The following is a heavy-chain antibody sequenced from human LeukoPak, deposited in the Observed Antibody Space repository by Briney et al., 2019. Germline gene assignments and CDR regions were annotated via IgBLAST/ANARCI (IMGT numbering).Heavy chain of an antibody. CDR3: ARDRDDAFDI. J-gene: IGHJ3*02. D-gene: IGHD3-10*01. CDR1: GYTFTSYG. V-gene: IGHV1-18*03. Sequence: GASVKVSCKASGYTFTSYGISWVRQAPGQGLEWMGWISAYNGNTNYAQKLQGRVTITRDTSASTAYMELSSLRSEDMAVYYCARDRDDAFDIWGQGTMVTVSS. CDR2: ISAYNGNT.